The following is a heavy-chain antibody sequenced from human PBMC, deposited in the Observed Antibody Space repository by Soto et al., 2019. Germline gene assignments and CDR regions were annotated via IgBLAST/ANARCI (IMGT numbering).Heavy chain of an antibody. J-gene: IGHJ5*02. CDR2: INHSGST. V-gene: IGHV4-34*01. Sequence: SETLSLTCAVYGGSFSGYYWSWIRQPPGKGLGWIGEINHSGSTNYNPSLKSRVTISVDTSKNQFSLKLSSVTAADTAVYYCASQALAAAGTRGWFDPWGQGTLVTVSS. D-gene: IGHD6-13*01. CDR3: ASQALAAAGTRGWFDP. CDR1: GGSFSGYY.